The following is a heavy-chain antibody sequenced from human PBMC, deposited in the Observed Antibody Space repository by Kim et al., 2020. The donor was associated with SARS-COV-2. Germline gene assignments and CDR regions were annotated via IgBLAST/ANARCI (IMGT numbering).Heavy chain of an antibody. CDR3: ARGQTDYHDSSGSTLPFDY. J-gene: IGHJ4*02. CDR2: IIPIFGTA. CDR1: GGTFSSYA. D-gene: IGHD3-22*01. Sequence: SVKVSCKASGGTFSSYAISWVRQAPGQGLEWMGGIIPIFGTANYAQKFQGRVTITADESTSTAYMELSSLRSEDTAVYYCARGQTDYHDSSGSTLPFDYWGQGTLVTVSS. V-gene: IGHV1-69*13.